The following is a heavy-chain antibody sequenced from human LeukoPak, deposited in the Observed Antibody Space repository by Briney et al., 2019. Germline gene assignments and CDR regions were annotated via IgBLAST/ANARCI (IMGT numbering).Heavy chain of an antibody. CDR1: GFTFSSYS. Sequence: GGSLRLSCAASGFTFSSYSMNWVRQAPGKGLEWVSSISSSSYIYYADSVKGRFTISRDNAKNSLYLQMNSLRAEDTAVYYCARDLVAVAVFDYYYYGMDVWGQGTTVTVSS. CDR3: ARDLVAVAVFDYYYYGMDV. CDR2: ISSSSYI. J-gene: IGHJ6*02. D-gene: IGHD6-19*01. V-gene: IGHV3-21*01.